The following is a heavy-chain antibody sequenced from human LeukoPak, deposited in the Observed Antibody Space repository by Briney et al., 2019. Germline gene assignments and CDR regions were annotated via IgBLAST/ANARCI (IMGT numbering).Heavy chain of an antibody. CDR1: GFTFSSYA. Sequence: GGSLRLSCAASGFTFSSYAMSWVRQAPGKGLEWVSGISGSDGSTNYADSVKGRFTISRDNAKNSLYLQMNSLRAEDTAVYYCARVRRDSDYYYYMDVWGKGTTVTVSS. CDR2: ISGSDGST. V-gene: IGHV3-23*01. CDR3: ARVRRDSDYYYYMDV. J-gene: IGHJ6*03. D-gene: IGHD2-15*01.